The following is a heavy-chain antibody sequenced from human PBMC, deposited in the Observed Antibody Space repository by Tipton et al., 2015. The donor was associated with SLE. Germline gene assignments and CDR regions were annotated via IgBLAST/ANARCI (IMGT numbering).Heavy chain of an antibody. Sequence: SLRLSCAASGFTFSSYGMHWVRQAPGKGLEWVAVISYDGSNKYYADSVKGRFTISRDNSKNTLYLQMNSLRAEDTAVYYCARDERGYSYGYYYFYMDVWGRGTTVAVSS. CDR2: ISYDGSNK. V-gene: IGHV3-30*03. CDR1: GFTFSSYG. D-gene: IGHD5-18*01. J-gene: IGHJ6*03. CDR3: ARDERGYSYGYYYFYMDV.